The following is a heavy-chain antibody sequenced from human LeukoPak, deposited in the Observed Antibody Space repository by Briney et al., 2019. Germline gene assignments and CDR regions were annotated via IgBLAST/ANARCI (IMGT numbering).Heavy chain of an antibody. V-gene: IGHV1-69*13. D-gene: IGHD1-26*01. Sequence: EAPVKVSCKASGGTFSSYAISWVRQAPGQGLEWMGGIVPIFDTANYAQKFQGRVTITANESTSTAYMELSSLRSEDTAVYYCARDVVEWEPNNWFDPWGQGTLVTVSS. CDR2: IVPIFDTA. J-gene: IGHJ5*02. CDR1: GGTFSSYA. CDR3: ARDVVEWEPNNWFDP.